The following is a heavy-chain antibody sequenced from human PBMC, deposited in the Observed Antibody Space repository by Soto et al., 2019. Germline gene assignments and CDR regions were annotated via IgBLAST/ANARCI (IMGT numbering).Heavy chain of an antibody. CDR1: GYTFTNYW. J-gene: IGHJ6*02. CDR3: AASIFYYGMDV. V-gene: IGHV5-51*01. CDR2: IYPGDSDT. Sequence: GESLKISCKGSGYTFTNYWIGWVRQMPGKGLEWMGIIYPGDSDTKYNPSFQGQVTISADKSITTTYLRWTSLKASDTAIYYCAASIFYYGMDVGGQGTTVTVS.